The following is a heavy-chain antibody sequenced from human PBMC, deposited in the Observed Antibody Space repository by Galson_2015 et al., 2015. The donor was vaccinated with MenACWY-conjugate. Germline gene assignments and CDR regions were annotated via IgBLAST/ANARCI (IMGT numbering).Heavy chain of an antibody. CDR3: ARGLRLFDY. V-gene: IGHV4-61*01. D-gene: IGHD2-15*01. J-gene: IGHJ4*02. CDR2: IFYSGST. CDR1: GRSVSSPTSY. Sequence: SETLSLTCTVSGRSVSSPTSYWSWIRQPPGKGLEWIRYIFYSGSTNSNPSLKSRVTISLDTSKNQLSLNLSSVTAADAAVYYCARGLRLFDYWGQGILVTVSS.